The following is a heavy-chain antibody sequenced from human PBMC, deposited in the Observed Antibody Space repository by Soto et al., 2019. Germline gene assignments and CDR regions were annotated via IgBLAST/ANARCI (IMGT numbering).Heavy chain of an antibody. CDR3: ARIPPGWNYNYGMDV. V-gene: IGHV2-70*11. CDR1: GFSLSTSGMC. CDR2: IDWDDDK. J-gene: IGHJ6*02. D-gene: IGHD6-19*01. Sequence: SGPTLVNPTQTLTLTCTFSGFSLSTSGMCVSWIRQPPGKALEWLARIDWDDDKYYSTSLKTRLTISKDTSKNQVVLTMTNMDPVDTATYYCARIPPGWNYNYGMDVWGQGTTVTVSS.